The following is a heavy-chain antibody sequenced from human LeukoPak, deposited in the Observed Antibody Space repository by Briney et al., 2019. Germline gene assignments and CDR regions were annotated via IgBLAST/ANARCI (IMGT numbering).Heavy chain of an antibody. CDR2: ISSSSSTI. V-gene: IGHV3-48*01. J-gene: IGHJ4*02. D-gene: IGHD5-18*01. Sequence: GRSLRLSCAASGFTFSSYSMNWVRQAPGKGLEWVSYISSSSSTIYYADSVKVRFTIPRDNAKNSLYLQMNRLRAEDTAVYYCARGRGYSYGYFDYWGQGTLVTVSS. CDR3: ARGRGYSYGYFDY. CDR1: GFTFSSYS.